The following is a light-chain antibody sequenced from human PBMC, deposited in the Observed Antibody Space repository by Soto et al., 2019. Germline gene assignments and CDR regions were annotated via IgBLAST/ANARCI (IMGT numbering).Light chain of an antibody. Sequence: QLVLTQSPSASASLGASVKLTCTLSSGHSTYAIAWHQQQPEKGPRYLMKLNSDGSHSKGDGIPDRFSGSSSGAERYLRISIPQSECEPDYYWQPWVTGPPWVFGGGTKLTVL. CDR2: LNSDGSH. V-gene: IGLV4-69*01. J-gene: IGLJ3*02. CDR3: QPWVTGPPWV. CDR1: SGHSTYA.